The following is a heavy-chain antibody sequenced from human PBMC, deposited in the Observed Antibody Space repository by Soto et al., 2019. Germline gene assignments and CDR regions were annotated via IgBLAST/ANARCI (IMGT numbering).Heavy chain of an antibody. V-gene: IGHV4-31*03. J-gene: IGHJ5*02. CDR1: GGSISSGGYY. Sequence: SETLSLTCTVSGGSISSGGYYWSWIRQHPGKGLEWIGYIYYSGSTYYNPSLKSRVTISVDTSKNQFSLKQSSVTAADTAVYYCARESGRNWFDPWGQGTLVTVSS. D-gene: IGHD3-10*01. CDR2: IYYSGST. CDR3: ARESGRNWFDP.